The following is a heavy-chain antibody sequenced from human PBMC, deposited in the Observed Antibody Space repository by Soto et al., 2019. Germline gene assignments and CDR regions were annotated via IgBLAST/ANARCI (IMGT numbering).Heavy chain of an antibody. J-gene: IGHJ4*02. V-gene: IGHV3-48*02. CDR3: TKSADSAGWGVDF. Sequence: EVQLVESGGGLVQPGGSLRLSCVASGFMFDSYAMNWVRQAPGKGLVWVSYISPGGDRIYYAESLKGRITIYRDNARNSLSRQMNVPIDEDTAVYYCTKSADSAGWGVDFWGQGTLGTVSS. D-gene: IGHD7-27*01. CDR1: GFMFDSYA. CDR2: ISPGGDRI.